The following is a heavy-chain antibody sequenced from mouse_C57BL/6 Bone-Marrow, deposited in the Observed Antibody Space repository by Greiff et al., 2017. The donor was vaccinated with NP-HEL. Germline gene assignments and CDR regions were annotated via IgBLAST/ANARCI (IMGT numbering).Heavy chain of an antibody. Sequence: QVQLQQSGAELVRPGTSVKMSCKASGYTFTNYWIGWAKQRPGHGLEWIGDIYPGGGYTNYNEKFKGKATLTADKSSSTAYMQFSSLTSEDSAIYCCARGGIYYDYDVAWYFDVWGTGTTVTVSS. CDR2: IYPGGGYT. CDR1: GYTFTNYW. CDR3: ARGGIYYDYDVAWYFDV. V-gene: IGHV1-63*01. J-gene: IGHJ1*03. D-gene: IGHD2-4*01.